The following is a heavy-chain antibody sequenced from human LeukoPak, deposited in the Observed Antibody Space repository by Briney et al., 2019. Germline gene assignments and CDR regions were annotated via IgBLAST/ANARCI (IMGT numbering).Heavy chain of an antibody. CDR2: ISRTGTSI. CDR1: GFTFSTFS. V-gene: IGHV3-21*01. Sequence: PGGSLRLSCAASGFTFSTFSMAWVRRAPGKGLEWVSYISRTGTSIHYADSMRGRFTISRDNTKSSLYLQMNNLRVEDTALYFCARTTVAGTIQYWGQGTLVIVSS. J-gene: IGHJ1*01. CDR3: ARTTVAGTIQY. D-gene: IGHD1-14*01.